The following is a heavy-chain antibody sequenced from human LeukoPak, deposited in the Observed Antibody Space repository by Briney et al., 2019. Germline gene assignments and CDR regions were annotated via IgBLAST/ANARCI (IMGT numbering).Heavy chain of an antibody. Sequence: ASVKVSCKASGYTFTRYGISWVRQAPGQGLEWMGWINTYNGNTDYAQKLQGRVTMTTDTSTSTAYMELRSLRSDDTALYYCAKNYYDSSVYYSIDYWGQETLVTVSS. J-gene: IGHJ4*02. CDR3: AKNYYDSSVYYSIDY. CDR2: INTYNGNT. CDR1: GYTFTRYG. D-gene: IGHD3-22*01. V-gene: IGHV1-18*01.